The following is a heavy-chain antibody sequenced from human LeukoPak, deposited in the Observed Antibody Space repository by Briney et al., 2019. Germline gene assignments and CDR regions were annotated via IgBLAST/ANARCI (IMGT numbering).Heavy chain of an antibody. J-gene: IGHJ6*02. CDR1: GGSIRTDGSY. CDR3: ARLFTRAWEYRYGMDV. V-gene: IGHV4-39*02. Sequence: SETLSLTCTVSGGSIRTDGSYWAWIRQPPGKGLGWIGSIYIDGITHYNSSLQSRVTLSIDTSKNHFSLRLTSVTAADTAVFYCARLFTRAWEYRYGMDVWGQGTAVTVSS. D-gene: IGHD1-26*01. CDR2: IYIDGIT.